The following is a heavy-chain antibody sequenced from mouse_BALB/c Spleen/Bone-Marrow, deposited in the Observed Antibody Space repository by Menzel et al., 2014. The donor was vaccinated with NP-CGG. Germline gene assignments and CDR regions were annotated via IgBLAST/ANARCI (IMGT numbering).Heavy chain of an antibody. CDR2: ISYDGSN. CDR3: ARGYDYDYAMDY. CDR1: GYSITSGYY. Sequence: EVKLLESGPGLVKPSQSLSLTCSVTGYSITSGYYWHWIRQFPGNKLEWMGYISYDGSNNYNPSLKNRISITRDTSKNQFFLKLNSVTTEDTATYYCARGYDYDYAMDYWGQGTSVTVSS. V-gene: IGHV3-6*02. J-gene: IGHJ4*01. D-gene: IGHD2-4*01.